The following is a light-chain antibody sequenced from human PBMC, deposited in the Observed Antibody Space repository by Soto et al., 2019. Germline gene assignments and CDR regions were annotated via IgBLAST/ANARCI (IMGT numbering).Light chain of an antibody. CDR1: QSVTSTY. Sequence: EVVLTQSPGTLSLSPGERATLSCRASQSVTSTYLAWYQQKPGQAPRLLIYGASNRATGIPDRFSGSGSGTDFTLTISRLEPEDFAVYYCQQYGSSPEITFGPGTKVEIK. V-gene: IGKV3-20*01. CDR3: QQYGSSPEIT. J-gene: IGKJ3*01. CDR2: GAS.